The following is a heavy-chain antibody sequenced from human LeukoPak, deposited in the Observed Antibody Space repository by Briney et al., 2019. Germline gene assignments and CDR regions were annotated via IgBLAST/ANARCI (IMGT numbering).Heavy chain of an antibody. CDR3: ARESANYDYVWGSYRSNYYYYYMDV. V-gene: IGHV4-61*02. CDR1: GGSISSGSYY. J-gene: IGHJ6*03. D-gene: IGHD3-16*02. CDR2: IYTSGST. Sequence: SQTLSLTCTVSGGSISSGSYYWSWIRQPAGKGLEWIGRIYTSGSTNYNPSLKSRVTISVDTSKNQFSLKLSSVTAADTAVYYCARESANYDYVWGSYRSNYYYYYMDVWGKGTTVTISS.